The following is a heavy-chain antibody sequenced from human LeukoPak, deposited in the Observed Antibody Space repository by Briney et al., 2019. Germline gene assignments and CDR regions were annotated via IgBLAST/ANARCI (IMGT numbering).Heavy chain of an antibody. CDR1: GGSFSGYY. CDR2: INHSGST. D-gene: IGHD6-6*01. J-gene: IGHJ6*02. V-gene: IGHV4-34*01. CDR3: ARLGSVGQLVRTYYYYYGMDV. Sequence: SETLSLTCAVYGGSFSGYYWSWIRQPPGKGLEWIGEINHSGSTNYNPSLKSRVTISIDTSMKQFSLKLSSVTAADTAVYYCARLGSVGQLVRTYYYYYGMDVWGQGTTVTVSS.